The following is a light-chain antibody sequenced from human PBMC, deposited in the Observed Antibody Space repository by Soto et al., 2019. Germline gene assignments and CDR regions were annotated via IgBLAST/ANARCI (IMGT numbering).Light chain of an antibody. CDR3: QQYENYWT. CDR1: QSISSW. Sequence: DIQMTHSPSTLSASVGDRFTITCRASQSISSWLAWYQQKPGKAPKLLIYDASNLESGVPSRFSGSGSGTEFTLTISNLQPDDFATYYCQQYENYWTFGQGTKVDIK. V-gene: IGKV1-5*01. J-gene: IGKJ1*01. CDR2: DAS.